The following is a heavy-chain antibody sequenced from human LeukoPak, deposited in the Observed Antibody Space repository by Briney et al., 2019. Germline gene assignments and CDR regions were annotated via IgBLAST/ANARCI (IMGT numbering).Heavy chain of an antibody. V-gene: IGHV3-23*01. J-gene: IGHJ4*02. CDR2: ISGSGGST. D-gene: IGHD3-10*01. CDR3: AKDRYYGSGSYYLFDY. Sequence: GGSLRLSCAASGFTFSSYAMSWVRQAPGKGLEWVSAISGSGGSTYYADSVKGRFTISRDNSKNTLYLQMNSLRAEDTAVYYCAKDRYYGSGSYYLFDYWGQGTLATVSS. CDR1: GFTFSSYA.